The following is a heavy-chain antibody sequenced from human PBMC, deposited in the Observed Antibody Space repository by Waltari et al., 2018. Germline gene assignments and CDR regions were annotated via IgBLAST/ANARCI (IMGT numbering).Heavy chain of an antibody. CDR2: ISSISSTI. D-gene: IGHD4-17*01. V-gene: IGHV3-48*01. Sequence: EVQLVESGGGLVQPGGSLRLSCAASGFTFSSYSMNWVRQAPGKGLEWVSYISSISSTIYYADSVKGRFTISRDNAKNSLYLQMNSLRAEDTAVYYCARGVYGDYGGDYWGQGTLVTVSS. CDR1: GFTFSSYS. J-gene: IGHJ4*02. CDR3: ARGVYGDYGGDY.